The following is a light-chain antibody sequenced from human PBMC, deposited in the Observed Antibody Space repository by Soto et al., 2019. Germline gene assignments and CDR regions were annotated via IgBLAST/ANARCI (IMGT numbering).Light chain of an antibody. CDR3: SSHTISSALQV. CDR2: GVS. CDR1: ISDFVVYNY. J-gene: IGLJ1*01. Sequence: SVLTQPASVSGSPGQSITISCTGTISDFVVYNYVSWYQQHPGKAPKLMIYGVSNRPSGVSSRFSGSKSGNTASLTISGLQADDEADYYCSSHTISSALQVFGTGTKVTVL. V-gene: IGLV2-14*01.